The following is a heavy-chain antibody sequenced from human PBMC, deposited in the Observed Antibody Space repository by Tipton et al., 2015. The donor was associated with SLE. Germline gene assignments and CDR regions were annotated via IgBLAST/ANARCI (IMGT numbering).Heavy chain of an antibody. V-gene: IGHV4-59*12. Sequence: WVRQPPGKGLEWIGYIDDSGNTDYTPSLKSRVTISVDTSKNQFSLKLSSVTAADTAVYYCARVAGDHDAFDIWGQGTMVTVSS. CDR2: IDDSGNT. D-gene: IGHD4-17*01. CDR3: ARVAGDHDAFDI. J-gene: IGHJ3*02.